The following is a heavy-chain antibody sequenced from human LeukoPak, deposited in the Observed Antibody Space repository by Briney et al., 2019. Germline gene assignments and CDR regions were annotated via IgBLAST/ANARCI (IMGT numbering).Heavy chain of an antibody. D-gene: IGHD5-12*01. J-gene: IGHJ4*02. CDR2: IHPGDSDT. CDR3: ARPREGGWLGADFDY. Sequence: GESLKIFCKGSGYTFTSYWIGWVRQVPGKGLEWMGVIHPGDSDTRYSPSFQGQVTMSADKSISTAYLQWSSLKASDTAMYYCARPREGGWLGADFDYWGQGTLVTVSS. V-gene: IGHV5-51*01. CDR1: GYTFTSYW.